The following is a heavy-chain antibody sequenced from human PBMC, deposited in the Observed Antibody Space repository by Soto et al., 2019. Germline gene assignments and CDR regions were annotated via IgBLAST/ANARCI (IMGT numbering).Heavy chain of an antibody. D-gene: IGHD3-22*01. CDR1: GASISSGGYY. J-gene: IGHJ4*02. Sequence: PSETLSLTCTVSGASISSGGYYWSWIRQHPGKGLEWIGYIYYSGSTYYNPSLKSRVTISVDTSKNQFSLKLSSVTAADTAVYYCARFGYSTNIGIDYWGQGTLVTVSS. V-gene: IGHV4-31*03. CDR3: ARFGYSTNIGIDY. CDR2: IYYSGST.